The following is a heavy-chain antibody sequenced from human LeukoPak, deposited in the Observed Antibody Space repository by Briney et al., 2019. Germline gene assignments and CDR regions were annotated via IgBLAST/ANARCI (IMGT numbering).Heavy chain of an antibody. CDR2: INPSGGST. CDR3: ARGGYGDRIDY. CDR1: GYTFIRYY. V-gene: IGHV1-46*01. D-gene: IGHD4-17*01. Sequence: GASVKVSCKASGYTFIRYYMHWVRQAPRQGLEWMGIINPSGGSTSYAQKFQGRVTMTRDTSTSTVYMELSRLRSEDTAVYYCARGGYGDRIDYWGQGTLVSVSS. J-gene: IGHJ4*02.